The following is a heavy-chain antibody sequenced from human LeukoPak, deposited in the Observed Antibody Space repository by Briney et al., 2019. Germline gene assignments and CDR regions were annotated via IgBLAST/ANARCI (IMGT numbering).Heavy chain of an antibody. CDR3: ARENEAGWLQLFYDY. V-gene: IGHV3-53*01. D-gene: IGHD5-24*01. CDR1: GFTVSSNY. J-gene: IGHJ4*02. CDR2: IYSGGST. Sequence: PGGSLRLSCAASGFTVSSNYMSWVRQAPGKGLEWASVIYSGGSTYYADSVKGRFTISRDNSKNTLYLQMNSLRAEDTAVYYCARENEAGWLQLFYDYWGQGTLVTVSS.